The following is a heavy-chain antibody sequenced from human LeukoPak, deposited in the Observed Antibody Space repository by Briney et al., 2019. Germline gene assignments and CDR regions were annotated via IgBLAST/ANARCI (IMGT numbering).Heavy chain of an antibody. CDR3: ARAGPEGFGVDV. V-gene: IGHV3-33*01. J-gene: IGHJ6*02. CDR2: IRHDASNT. Sequence: GGSLRLSCAASGFPFSSYGMHWVRQAPGKGLESVAVIRHDASNTYYVESVRGRFTISRDNSKNMLYLQLNSLRAEDTAVYYSARAGPEGFGVDVWGQGTTVIVSS. CDR1: GFPFSSYG.